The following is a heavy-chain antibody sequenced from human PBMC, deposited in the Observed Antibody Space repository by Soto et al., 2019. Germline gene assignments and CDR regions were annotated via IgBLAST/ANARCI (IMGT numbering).Heavy chain of an antibody. D-gene: IGHD5-18*01. CDR1: GYTFTSYY. CDR2: INPSGGST. J-gene: IGHJ4*02. Sequence: SVKVSCKASGYTFTSYYMHWVRQAPGQGLKWMGIINPSGGSTSYAQKFQGRVTMTRDTSTSTVYMELSSLRSEDTAVYYCARDRDVDTAMVTADYWGQGALVTVSS. CDR3: ARDRDVDTAMVTADY. V-gene: IGHV1-46*01.